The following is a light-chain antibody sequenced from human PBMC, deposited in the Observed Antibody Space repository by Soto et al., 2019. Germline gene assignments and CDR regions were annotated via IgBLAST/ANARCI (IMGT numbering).Light chain of an antibody. CDR2: GAS. V-gene: IGKV3-20*01. CDR1: QSVSSK. CDR3: QQYGSSGT. Sequence: ETVMTQSPATLSVSPEERATLSRRASQSVSSKLAWYQQQPGQAPRLLIYGASNRATGIPDRFSGSGSGTDFTLTISRLEPEDFAVYYCQQYGSSGTFGQGTKV. J-gene: IGKJ1*01.